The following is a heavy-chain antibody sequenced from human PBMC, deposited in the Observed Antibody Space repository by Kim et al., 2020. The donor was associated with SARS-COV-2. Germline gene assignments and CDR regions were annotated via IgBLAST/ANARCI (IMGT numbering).Heavy chain of an antibody. CDR2: MSYDGSNK. CDR3: ARDRNWVEDSSGQSYYYYGMDV. Sequence: GGSLRLSCAASGFTFSSYAMHWVRQAPGKGLEWVAVMSYDGSNKYYADSVKGRFTISRDNSKNTLYLQMNSLRAEDTAVYYCARDRNWVEDSSGQSYYYYGMDVWGQGTTVTVSS. J-gene: IGHJ6*02. CDR1: GFTFSSYA. V-gene: IGHV3-30*04. D-gene: IGHD6-19*01.